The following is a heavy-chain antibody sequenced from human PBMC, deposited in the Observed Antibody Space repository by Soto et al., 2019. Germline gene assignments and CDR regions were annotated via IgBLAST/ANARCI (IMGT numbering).Heavy chain of an antibody. V-gene: IGHV5-10-1*01. Sequence: VESLKISCNGSGYSFTSYWISWGRQMPGKGLEWMGRIDPSDSYTNYSPSFQGHVTISADKSISTAYLQWSSLKASDTAMYYCARQTVIRFYGMDVWGQGTTVTVSS. CDR3: ARQTVIRFYGMDV. CDR2: IDPSDSYT. J-gene: IGHJ6*02. D-gene: IGHD2-21*01. CDR1: GYSFTSYW.